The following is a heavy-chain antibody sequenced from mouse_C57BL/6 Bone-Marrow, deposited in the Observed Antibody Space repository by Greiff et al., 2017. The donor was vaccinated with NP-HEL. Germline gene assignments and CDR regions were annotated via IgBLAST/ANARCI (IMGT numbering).Heavy chain of an antibody. CDR3: ARHYCGSRGWLFDV. CDR2: IDPNSGGT. CDR1: GYTFTSYW. J-gene: IGHJ1*01. Sequence: QVQLQQSGADLVKPGASVKLSCKASGYTFTSYWMHWVKQRPGRGLEWIGRIDPNSGGTKFNEKFKTKATLTVDKPSSTAYMQLSRLPYEDSAVYYCARHYCGSRGWLFDVWGGGTTVTVSS. D-gene: IGHD1-1*01. V-gene: IGHV1-72*01.